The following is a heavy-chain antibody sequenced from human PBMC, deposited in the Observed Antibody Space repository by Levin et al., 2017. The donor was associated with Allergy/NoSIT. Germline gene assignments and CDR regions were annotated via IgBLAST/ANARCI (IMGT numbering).Heavy chain of an antibody. CDR3: ARGLPDYYDSSGSFAFDI. Sequence: SETLSLTCPVSGGSISSSSYYWAWIRQPPGKGLEWIASIYNSGTTYYNPSLKSRVTLSVDSSTNQFPLHLTSVTAADTAVYYCARGLPDYYDSSGSFAFDIWGQGRMVTVSS. CDR1: GGSISSSSYY. D-gene: IGHD3-22*01. CDR2: IYNSGTT. V-gene: IGHV4-39*06. J-gene: IGHJ3*02.